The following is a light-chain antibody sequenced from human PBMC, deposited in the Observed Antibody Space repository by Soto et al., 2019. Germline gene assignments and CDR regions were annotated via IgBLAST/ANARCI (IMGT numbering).Light chain of an antibody. V-gene: IGKV3-20*01. Sequence: EIVLTQSPGTLSLSPGERATLSCRASQSVSNNYVAWYQQKPGQAPRLLIYGASNRATGIPDRFSGSGSGTDFSLTISRLETEDFVVYYCQQYISSPRTFGQGTKVEIK. CDR1: QSVSNNY. CDR3: QQYISSPRT. J-gene: IGKJ1*01. CDR2: GAS.